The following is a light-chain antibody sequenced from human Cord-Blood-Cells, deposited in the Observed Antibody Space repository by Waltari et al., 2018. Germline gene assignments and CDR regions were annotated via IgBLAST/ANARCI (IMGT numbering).Light chain of an antibody. CDR3: SSYTSSSTLVV. CDR1: SSDVGGYNY. Sequence: QSALTRPASVSGSPGQSIPISCTGTSSDVGGYNYVSWYQQHPGKAPKLMIYDVSNRPSGVSNRFSGSKSGNTASLTISGLQAEDEADYYCSSYTSSSTLVVFGGGTKLTVL. V-gene: IGLV2-14*01. CDR2: DVS. J-gene: IGLJ2*01.